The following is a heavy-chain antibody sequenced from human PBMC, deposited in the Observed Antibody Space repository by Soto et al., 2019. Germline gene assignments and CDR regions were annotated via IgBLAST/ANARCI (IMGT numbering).Heavy chain of an antibody. V-gene: IGHV1-2*02. J-gene: IGHJ5*02. CDR3: ARSAIRGSGFCFDP. CDR1: GYTFTGYY. Sequence: ASVKVSCMASGYTFTGYYMHWVRQALGQGLEWMGWIKPNSGSTNYVQKFQGRVTMTRDKSISTAQMELIRLRSDDTAVYYCARSAIRGSGFCFDPWGQGTLVTVSS. D-gene: IGHD6-19*01. CDR2: IKPNSGST.